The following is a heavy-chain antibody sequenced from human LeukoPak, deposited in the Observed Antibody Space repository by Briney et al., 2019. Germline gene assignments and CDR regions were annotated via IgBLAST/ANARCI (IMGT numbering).Heavy chain of an antibody. CDR2: ISAYNGNT. J-gene: IGHJ4*02. V-gene: IGHV1-18*01. D-gene: IGHD3-9*01. CDR3: ARTPGRGIRYFDWLSSSYYFDY. Sequence: GASVKVSCKASGYTFTSYGISWVRQAPGQGLEWMGWISAYNGNTNYTQKLQGRVTMTTDTSTSTAHMELRSLRSDDTAVYYCARTPGRGIRYFDWLSSSYYFDYWGQGTLVTVSS. CDR1: GYTFTSYG.